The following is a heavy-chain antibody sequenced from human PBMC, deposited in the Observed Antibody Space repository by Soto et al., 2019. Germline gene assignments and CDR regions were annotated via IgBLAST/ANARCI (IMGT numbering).Heavy chain of an antibody. D-gene: IGHD4-17*01. V-gene: IGHV4-31*01. Sequence: QVQLQESGPGLVKPSQTLSLTCTVSGGSISSGGYYWSWIRQHPGKGLEWIGYIYYSGSTYYNPSPKILVPNPVTPSKNQFPGKRSPGTPADTAVYYWARTPEPTVPPFAYWAQGPLFTVSS. CDR2: IYYSGST. CDR3: ARTPEPTVPPFAY. CDR1: GGSISSGGYY. J-gene: IGHJ4*02.